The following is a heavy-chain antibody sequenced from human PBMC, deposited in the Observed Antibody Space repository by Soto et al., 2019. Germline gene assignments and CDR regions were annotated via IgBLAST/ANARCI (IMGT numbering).Heavy chain of an antibody. V-gene: IGHV4-59*01. Sequence: QVQLQESGPGLVKPSETLSITCTVSGGSISSYYWSWIRQPQGKGLEWIGYIYYSGSTNYNPSLKSRVTISVDTSKNQFSLKLSSVTAADTAVYYCARERLRLGELSAFDIWGQGTMVTVSS. CDR1: GGSISSYY. CDR3: ARERLRLGELSAFDI. J-gene: IGHJ3*02. CDR2: IYYSGST. D-gene: IGHD3-16*02.